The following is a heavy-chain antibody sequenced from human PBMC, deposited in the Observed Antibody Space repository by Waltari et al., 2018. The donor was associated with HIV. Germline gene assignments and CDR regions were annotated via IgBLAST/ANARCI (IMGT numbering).Heavy chain of an antibody. J-gene: IGHJ4*02. D-gene: IGHD3-16*01. CDR1: GYTFNAHY. CDR2: LNPNRGAT. CDR3: AGVPLGPWGELSTYYFDH. V-gene: IGHV1-2*02. Sequence: QVQLVQSGAEVRKAGASLKVSCKTSGYTFNAHYLHWVRRAPGKGLEWMGWLNPNRGATNYAQKFQNRVTLTRDSSITTAYMDLTGLTSADTAFYYCAGVPLGPWGELSTYYFDHWGQGTLVIVSS.